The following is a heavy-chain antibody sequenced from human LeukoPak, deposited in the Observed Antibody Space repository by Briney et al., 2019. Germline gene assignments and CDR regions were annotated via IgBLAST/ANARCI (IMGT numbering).Heavy chain of an antibody. J-gene: IGHJ6*03. CDR2: IYYSGST. Sequence: SETLSLTCTVSGGSISSYYWSWIRQPPGKGLEWIGYIYYSGSTNYNPSLKSRVTISVDTSKNQFSLKLSSVTAADTAVYYCARGTVGATSGYYYYMDVWGKGTTVTVSS. D-gene: IGHD1-26*01. V-gene: IGHV4-59*01. CDR1: GGSISSYY. CDR3: ARGTVGATSGYYYYMDV.